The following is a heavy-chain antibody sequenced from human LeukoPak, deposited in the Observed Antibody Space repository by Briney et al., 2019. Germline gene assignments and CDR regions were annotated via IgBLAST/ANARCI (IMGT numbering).Heavy chain of an antibody. J-gene: IGHJ3*02. Sequence: ALVKVSCKVSGYTLTELSMHWVRQAPGKGLEWMGGFDPEDGETIYAQKFQGRVTMTEDTSTDTAYMELSSLRSEDTAVYYCATDYCSSTSCSYAFVIWGQGTMVTVSS. CDR1: GYTLTELS. CDR3: ATDYCSSTSCSYAFVI. CDR2: FDPEDGET. D-gene: IGHD2-2*01. V-gene: IGHV1-24*01.